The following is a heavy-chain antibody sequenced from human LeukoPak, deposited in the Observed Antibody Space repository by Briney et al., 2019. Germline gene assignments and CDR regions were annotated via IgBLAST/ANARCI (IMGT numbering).Heavy chain of an antibody. CDR3: AKPGSSSSWYDY. D-gene: IGHD6-13*01. Sequence: GGSPRLSCAASGFTFSSYAMSWVRQAPGKGLEWVSAISGSGGSTYYADSVKGRFTISRDNSKNTLYLQINSLRAEDTAVYYCAKPGSSSSWYDYWGQGTLVTVSS. CDR1: GFTFSSYA. J-gene: IGHJ4*02. V-gene: IGHV3-23*01. CDR2: ISGSGGST.